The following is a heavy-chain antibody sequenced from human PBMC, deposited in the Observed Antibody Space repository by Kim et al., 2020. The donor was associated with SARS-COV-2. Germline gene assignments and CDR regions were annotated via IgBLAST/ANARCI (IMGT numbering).Heavy chain of an antibody. CDR2: IIAIFGTA. CDR3: ARRLEVAAIGLGGLDV. Sequence: SGKVSCKASGGTFKRYGINWVRQAPGQGLEWMGRIIAIFGTADYAQRFQGRLTMTADESTTTAYMELSSLIPEDTAVYYCARRLEVAAIGLGGLDVWGTGTTVIVSS. CDR1: GGTFKRYG. D-gene: IGHD6-19*01. J-gene: IGHJ6*04. V-gene: IGHV1-69*13.